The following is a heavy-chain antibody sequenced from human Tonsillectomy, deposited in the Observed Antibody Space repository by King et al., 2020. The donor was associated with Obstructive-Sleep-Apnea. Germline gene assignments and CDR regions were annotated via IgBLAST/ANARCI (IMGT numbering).Heavy chain of an antibody. J-gene: IGHJ4*02. CDR3: AREGRWLQFRGDDY. CDR1: GGSISSSNYY. V-gene: IGHV4-39*07. D-gene: IGHD5-24*01. Sequence: LQLQESGPGLVKPSETLSLTCTVSGGSISSSNYYWSWIRQPPGKGLEWIGSIYYSGSTYYSPSLKSRVTISVDTSKNQFSLKLSSVTAADTAVYYCAREGRWLQFRGDDYWGQGTLVTVSS. CDR2: IYYSGST.